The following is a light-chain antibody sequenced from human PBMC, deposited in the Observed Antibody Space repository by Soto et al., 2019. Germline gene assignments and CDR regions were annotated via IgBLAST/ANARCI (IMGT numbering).Light chain of an antibody. V-gene: IGKV3-20*01. CDR3: QQFSSYPLT. Sequence: EFVLTQSQGTLSLSPGEIATYFCRAIQTVRNNYIALYQQKPGQAPGLLIYDASSRATCIPDRFSGCGSGTDFTLTISRLEPEDFAVYYCQQFSSYPLTFGGGTKV. J-gene: IGKJ4*01. CDR2: DAS. CDR1: QTVRNNY.